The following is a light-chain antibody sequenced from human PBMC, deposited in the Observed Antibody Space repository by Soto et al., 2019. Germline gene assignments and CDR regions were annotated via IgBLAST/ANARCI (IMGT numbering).Light chain of an antibody. Sequence: DIQMTQSPSSLSASVGDRVTITCQASQDISSYLNWYQQKPGKAPKLLIYGASKLETGVPPRFSGSGSGTEFTITISSLQPEDIATYYCQQYDNLPRLTFGGGTKVEIK. V-gene: IGKV1-33*01. J-gene: IGKJ4*01. CDR3: QQYDNLPRLT. CDR2: GAS. CDR1: QDISSY.